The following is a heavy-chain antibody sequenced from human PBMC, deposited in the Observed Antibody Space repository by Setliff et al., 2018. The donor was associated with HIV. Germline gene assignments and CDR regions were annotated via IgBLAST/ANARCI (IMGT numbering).Heavy chain of an antibody. Sequence: NPSETLSLTCTVSGGSMNNYYWNWIRQTPGKGLEWIGYIYENAYAHYTVSLRSRVTVSMDTSKNQFSLTLRSVTAADRAVYYCARAQMHRGVVSWSLYYFDYWGQGALVTVS. D-gene: IGHD3-10*01. J-gene: IGHJ4*02. V-gene: IGHV4-59*01. CDR2: IYENAYA. CDR3: ARAQMHRGVVSWSLYYFDY. CDR1: GGSMNNYY.